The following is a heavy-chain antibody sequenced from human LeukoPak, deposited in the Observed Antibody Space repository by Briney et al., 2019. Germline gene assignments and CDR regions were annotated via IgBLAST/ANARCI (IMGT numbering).Heavy chain of an antibody. CDR1: GGSISSGDYY. V-gene: IGHV4-30-4*02. D-gene: IGHD3-10*01. CDR2: VYNSGST. CDR3: ARKRRSYPGGYYYMDV. J-gene: IGHJ6*03. Sequence: PSETLSLTCTVSGGSISSGDYYWSWIRQPPGKGLEWIGYVYNSGSTYYNPSLKSRVTISVDTSKNQFSLKLSSVTAADTAVYYCARKRRSYPGGYYYMDVWGKGTTVTVSS.